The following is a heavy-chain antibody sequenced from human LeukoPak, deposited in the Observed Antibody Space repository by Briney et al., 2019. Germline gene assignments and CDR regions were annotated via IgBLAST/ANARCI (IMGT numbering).Heavy chain of an antibody. J-gene: IGHJ4*02. V-gene: IGHV4-59*01. D-gene: IGHD3-22*01. CDR3: ARRGSGYPYYFDY. CDR1: GGSISSYY. Sequence: SETLSLTCTVSGGSISSYYWSWIRQPPGKGLEWIGYIYYSGSTNYNPSLKSRVTISVDTSKNQFSLNLSSVTAADTAVYYCARRGSGYPYYFDYWGQGTLVTVSS. CDR2: IYYSGST.